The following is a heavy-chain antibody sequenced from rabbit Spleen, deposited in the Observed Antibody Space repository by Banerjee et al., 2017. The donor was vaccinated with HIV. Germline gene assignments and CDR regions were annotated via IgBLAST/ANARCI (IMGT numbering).Heavy chain of an antibody. CDR3: ARNLFFTWSPYFNL. CDR1: GFTISDNYV. Sequence: QQQLVESGGGLVKPGASLTLTCTASGFTISDNYVVYWVRQAPGKGLEWIGGVETNNGGSLYASWAKGRFTISKTSSTTVTLHMTSLTAADTATYFCARNLFFTWSPYFNLWGPGTLVTVS. J-gene: IGHJ4*01. V-gene: IGHV1S45*01. D-gene: IGHD3-1*01. CDR2: VETNNGGS.